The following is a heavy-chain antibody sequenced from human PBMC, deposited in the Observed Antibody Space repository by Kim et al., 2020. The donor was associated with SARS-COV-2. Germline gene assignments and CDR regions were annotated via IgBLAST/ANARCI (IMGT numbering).Heavy chain of an antibody. CDR2: IYHSGST. D-gene: IGHD3-3*01. CDR3: ARGVAADFWSGLIDLPLTSWFDP. V-gene: IGHV4-30-2*01. CDR1: GGSISSGGYS. J-gene: IGHJ5*02. Sequence: SETLSLTCAVSGGSISSGGYSWSWIRQPPGKGLEWIGYIYHSGSTYYNPSLKSRVTISVDRSKNQFSLKLSSVTAADTAVYYCARGVAADFWSGLIDLPLTSWFDPWGQGTLVTVSS.